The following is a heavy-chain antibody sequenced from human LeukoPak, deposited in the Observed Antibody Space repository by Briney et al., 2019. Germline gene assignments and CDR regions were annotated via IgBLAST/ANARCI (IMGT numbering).Heavy chain of an antibody. CDR1: GFTFSSYS. D-gene: IGHD3-10*01. CDR2: ISSSSSTI. V-gene: IGHV3-48*04. Sequence: PGGSLRLSCAASGFTFSSYSMNWVRQAPGKGLEWVSYISSSSSTIYYADSVKGRFTISRDNAKNSLYLQMNSLRAEDTAVYYCARVLTMVRGALARSYYGMDVWGQGTTVTVSS. J-gene: IGHJ6*02. CDR3: ARVLTMVRGALARSYYGMDV.